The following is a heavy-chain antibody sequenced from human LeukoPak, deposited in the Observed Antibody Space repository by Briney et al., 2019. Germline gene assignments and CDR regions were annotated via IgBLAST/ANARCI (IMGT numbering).Heavy chain of an antibody. CDR2: ISCSGGST. CDR3: AKSSGIVVVPAADFDY. Sequence: GGSLRLSCAASGFTFSSYAMSWVRQAPGKGLEWVSAISCSGGSTYYADSVKGRFTISRDNSKNTLYLQMNSLRAEDTAVHYCAKSSGIVVVPAADFDYWGQGTLVTVSS. CDR1: GFTFSSYA. V-gene: IGHV3-23*01. D-gene: IGHD2-2*01. J-gene: IGHJ4*02.